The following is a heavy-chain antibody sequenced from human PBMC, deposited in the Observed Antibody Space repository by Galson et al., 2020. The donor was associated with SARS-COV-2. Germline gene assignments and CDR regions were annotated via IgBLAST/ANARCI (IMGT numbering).Heavy chain of an antibody. V-gene: IGHV4-61*01. D-gene: IGHD5-18*01. Sequence: SETLSLTCTVSGGSVSSASYYWSWIRQSPEKGLEWLGYINHFGSSTYNPSLKSRVSMSVDMSKNQFSLKLASVTAADTAVYYCARVALVIKLWTDSYYYYGMDVWGQGTTVTVS. CDR2: INHFGSS. J-gene: IGHJ6*02. CDR1: GGSVSSASYY. CDR3: ARVALVIKLWTDSYYYYGMDV.